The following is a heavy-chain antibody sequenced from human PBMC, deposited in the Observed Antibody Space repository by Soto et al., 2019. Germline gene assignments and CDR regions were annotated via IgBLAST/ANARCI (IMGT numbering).Heavy chain of an antibody. J-gene: IGHJ3*02. Sequence: SETLSLTCTVSGGSISSSSYYWGWIRQPPGKGLEWIGSIYYSGSTYYNPSLKSRVTISVDTSKNQFSLKLSSVTAADTAVYYCARLIVATIGDAFDIWGQGTMVTVSS. CDR3: ARLIVATIGDAFDI. V-gene: IGHV4-39*01. D-gene: IGHD5-12*01. CDR1: GGSISSSSYY. CDR2: IYYSGST.